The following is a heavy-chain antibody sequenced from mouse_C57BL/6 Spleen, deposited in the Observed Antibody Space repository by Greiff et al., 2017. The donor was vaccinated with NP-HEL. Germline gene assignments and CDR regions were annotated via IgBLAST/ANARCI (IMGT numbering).Heavy chain of an antibody. D-gene: IGHD2-5*01. J-gene: IGHJ3*01. CDR1: GYTFTSYW. Sequence: QVQLQQPGAELVRPGTSVKLSCKASGYTFTSYWMHWVKQRPGQGLEWIGVIDPSDSYTNYNQKFKGKATLTVDTSSSTAYMQLSSLTSEDSAVYYCARADYSNYVLPYWGQGTLVTVSA. CDR3: ARADYSNYVLPY. CDR2: IDPSDSYT. V-gene: IGHV1-59*01.